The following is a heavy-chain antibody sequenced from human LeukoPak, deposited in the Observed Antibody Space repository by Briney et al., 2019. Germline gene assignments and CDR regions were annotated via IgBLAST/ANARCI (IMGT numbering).Heavy chain of an antibody. Sequence: GGSLRLSCAASGFTFHDYAMHWVRQAPGKGLEWVSGISWNGGTIDYEDSVKGRFTISRDNAKNSLYLQMNSLRPEDMALYYCAKGPTYSSSSLFDYWGQGILVAVSS. CDR1: GFTFHDYA. V-gene: IGHV3-9*03. CDR2: ISWNGGTI. CDR3: AKGPTYSSSSLFDY. D-gene: IGHD6-6*01. J-gene: IGHJ4*02.